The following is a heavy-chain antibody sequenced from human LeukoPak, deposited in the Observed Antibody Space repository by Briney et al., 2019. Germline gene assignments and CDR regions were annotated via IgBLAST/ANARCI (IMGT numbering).Heavy chain of an antibody. CDR3: AKDGNRYYYDSSGYTDY. CDR2: ISGSGGST. D-gene: IGHD3-22*01. Sequence: GGSLRLSCAASGFTFSSYAMSWVRQAPGKGLEWVSAISGSGGSTYYADSVKGRFTIPRDNSKNTLYLQMNSLRAEDTAVYYCAKDGNRYYYDSSGYTDYWGQGTLVTVSS. V-gene: IGHV3-23*01. CDR1: GFTFSSYA. J-gene: IGHJ4*02.